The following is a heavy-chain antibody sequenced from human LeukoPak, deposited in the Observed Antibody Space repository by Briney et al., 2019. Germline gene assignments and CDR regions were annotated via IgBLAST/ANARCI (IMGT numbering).Heavy chain of an antibody. CDR3: AKDLGYSRDYFDY. CDR2: ISGSGGST. Sequence: LSLTCTVSGGSISSGGYYWSWVRQAPGKGLEWVSAISGSGGSTYYADSVKGRFTISRDNSKNTLYLQMNSLRAEDTAVYYCAKDLGYSRDYFDYWGQGTLVTVSS. D-gene: IGHD6-13*01. J-gene: IGHJ4*02. CDR1: GGSISSGGYY. V-gene: IGHV3-23*01.